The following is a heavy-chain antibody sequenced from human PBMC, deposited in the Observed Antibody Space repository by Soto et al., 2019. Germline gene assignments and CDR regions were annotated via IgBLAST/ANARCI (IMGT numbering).Heavy chain of an antibody. CDR1: GFTFSTYG. Sequence: QVQLVESGGGVVQPGRSLRLSCAASGFTFSTYGMHWVRQAPGKGLEWVAVIWNAGNNEYYADSVKGRFTISRDNSKSTLYLQMNRLRAEDTAVYYCARDVGSGSPGYFDHWGQGTLVTVSS. D-gene: IGHD3-10*01. CDR3: ARDVGSGSPGYFDH. J-gene: IGHJ4*02. CDR2: IWNAGNNE. V-gene: IGHV3-33*01.